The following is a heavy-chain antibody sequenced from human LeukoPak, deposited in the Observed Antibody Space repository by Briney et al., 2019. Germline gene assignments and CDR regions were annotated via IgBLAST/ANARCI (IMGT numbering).Heavy chain of an antibody. D-gene: IGHD3-22*01. V-gene: IGHV4-31*03. CDR2: IHPSGML. CDR1: GASFNSDDQY. J-gene: IGHJ4*02. Sequence: SETLSLTCTVSGASFNSDDQYWNWIRQSPGKGLEWIGSIHPSGMLYNNPSLESRVTMSRDTSKNQFSLNLNSVTAADTAVYFCSRGLDSRKLGYWGQEILVTVSS. CDR3: SRGLDSRKLGY.